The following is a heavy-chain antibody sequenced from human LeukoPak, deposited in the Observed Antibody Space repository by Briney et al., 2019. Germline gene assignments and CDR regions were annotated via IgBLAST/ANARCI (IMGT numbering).Heavy chain of an antibody. CDR2: SYSSGST. D-gene: IGHD5-18*01. J-gene: IGHJ4*02. Sequence: SETLSLTCTVSGGSISTYYWSWIRQSAGKGLEWIGRSYSSGSTNYNPSLKSRVTISVDMSKNQFSLKLSSVTAADTAVYYCVKDQVGYRGLGDYWGQGTLVTVSS. CDR1: GGSISTYY. V-gene: IGHV4-4*07. CDR3: VKDQVGYRGLGDY.